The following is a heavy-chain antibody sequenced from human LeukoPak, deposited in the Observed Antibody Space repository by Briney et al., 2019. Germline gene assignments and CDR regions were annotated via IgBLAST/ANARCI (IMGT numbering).Heavy chain of an antibody. J-gene: IGHJ4*02. Sequence: SETLSLTCTVSGGSIRSYYWSGIREPPGKGLDWIGYIYYSGSTNYNPSLKSRVTISVDTSKNQFSLKLSSVTAADTAVYYCARHSPYGDYFDYWGQGTLVTVSS. CDR2: IYYSGST. CDR3: ARHSPYGDYFDY. V-gene: IGHV4-59*08. CDR1: GGSIRSYY. D-gene: IGHD4-17*01.